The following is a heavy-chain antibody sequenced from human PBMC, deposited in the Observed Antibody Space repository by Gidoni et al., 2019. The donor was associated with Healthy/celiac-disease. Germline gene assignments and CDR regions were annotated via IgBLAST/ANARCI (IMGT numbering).Heavy chain of an antibody. Sequence: QVQLQESGPGLVKPSQTLSLTCTVSGGSISSGSYYWSWIRQPAGKGLEWIGRIYTSGSTNYHPSLKSRVTISVDTSKNQFSLKLSSVTAADTAVYYCARAIAVAGKGNAFDIWGQGTMVTVSS. CDR2: IYTSGST. V-gene: IGHV4-61*02. CDR1: GGSISSGSYY. D-gene: IGHD6-19*01. CDR3: ARAIAVAGKGNAFDI. J-gene: IGHJ3*02.